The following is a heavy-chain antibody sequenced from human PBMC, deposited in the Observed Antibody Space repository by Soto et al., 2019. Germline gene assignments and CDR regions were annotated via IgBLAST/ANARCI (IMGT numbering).Heavy chain of an antibody. CDR2: IRSKAYSSAT. Sequence: EVQLVESGGGLVQPGGSLTLSCAASGFTFSDAAIRWVRQASGKGLEWVGRIRSKAYSSATAYAASVKGRFTISRDDSTNTAYLQINSLKTEDTAVYYCTRHSVDYWGQGTLVTVSS. V-gene: IGHV3-73*01. CDR1: GFTFSDAA. J-gene: IGHJ4*02. CDR3: TRHSVDY.